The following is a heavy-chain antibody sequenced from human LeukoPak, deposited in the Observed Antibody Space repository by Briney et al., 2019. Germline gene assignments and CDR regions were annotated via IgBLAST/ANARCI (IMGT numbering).Heavy chain of an antibody. CDR3: ARPDGDFYYFDY. Sequence: SETLSLTCTVSGGSISSSSYYWGWLRQPPGKGLEWIGSIYYSGSTYYNPSLKSRVTISVDTSKNQFSLKLSSVTAADTAVYYCARPDGDFYYFDYWGQGTLVTVSS. CDR2: IYYSGST. J-gene: IGHJ4*02. CDR1: GGSISSSSYY. D-gene: IGHD4-17*01. V-gene: IGHV4-39*01.